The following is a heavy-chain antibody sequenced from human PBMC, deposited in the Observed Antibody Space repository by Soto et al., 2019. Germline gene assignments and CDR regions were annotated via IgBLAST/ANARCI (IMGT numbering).Heavy chain of an antibody. CDR3: ARGYSYGSYWYFDL. D-gene: IGHD5-18*01. J-gene: IGHJ2*01. Sequence: QFQLVQSGAEVKNPGASVKVSCKASGFTFTSFGITWVRQAPGQGLEWMGWITASNGNTNYAQNLQGRVTMTTDTSTSIAYMELWRLRSDDTAVYYCARGYSYGSYWYFDLWGRGTLVTVSS. V-gene: IGHV1-18*04. CDR2: ITASNGNT. CDR1: GFTFTSFG.